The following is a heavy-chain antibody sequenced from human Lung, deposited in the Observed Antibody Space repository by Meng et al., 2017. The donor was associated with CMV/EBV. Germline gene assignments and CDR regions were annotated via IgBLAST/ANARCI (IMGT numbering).Heavy chain of an antibody. CDR1: GGIFSSSA. D-gene: IGHD2-15*01. J-gene: IGHJ3*02. CDR2: VSPLLGVA. CDR3: ARIQGYCSRSSCSLLDGFDI. V-gene: IGHV1-69*10. Sequence: SVXVSXXTPGGIFSSSAISWVRQTPGQGLEWMGGVSPLLGVANYAQKFQGRVTITADTSTSTVYMDLRSLRSEDTAVYYCARIQGYCSRSSCSLLDGFDIWGQGXMVTVSS.